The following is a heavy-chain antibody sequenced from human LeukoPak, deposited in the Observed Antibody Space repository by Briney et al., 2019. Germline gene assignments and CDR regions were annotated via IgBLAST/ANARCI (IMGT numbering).Heavy chain of an antibody. J-gene: IGHJ4*02. CDR3: ASSDQGDYYDSSGPFDY. CDR2: IIPIFGTV. CDR1: GGTFSSYA. D-gene: IGHD3-22*01. V-gene: IGHV1-69*13. Sequence: SVKVSCKASGGTFSSYAISWVRQAPGQGLEWMGGIIPIFGTVNYAQKFQGRVTITADESTSTAYMELSSLRSEDTAVYYCASSDQGDYYDSSGPFDYWGQGTLVTVSS.